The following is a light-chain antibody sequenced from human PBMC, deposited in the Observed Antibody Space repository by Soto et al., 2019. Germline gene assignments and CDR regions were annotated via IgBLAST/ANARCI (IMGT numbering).Light chain of an antibody. V-gene: IGKV3-20*01. CDR1: QSVSSSY. Sequence: EVGLTQSPATLSSYQGERATLSCRASQSVSSSYLAWYQQKPGQAPRLLIYGASSRATGIPDRFSGSGSGTDFTLTISGLQPEDFAIYYCHQHEIWPRTFGQGTNVDIK. J-gene: IGKJ1*01. CDR2: GAS. CDR3: HQHEIWPRT.